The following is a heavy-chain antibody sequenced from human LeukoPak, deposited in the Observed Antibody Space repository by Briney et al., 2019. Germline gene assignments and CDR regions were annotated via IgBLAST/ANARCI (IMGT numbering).Heavy chain of an antibody. D-gene: IGHD1-26*01. CDR2: IYYSGST. CDR3: ARLGYSGTYYGAFDV. CDR1: GDSISSSRYY. V-gene: IGHV4-39*01. Sequence: SETLSLTCSVPGDSISSSRYYWDWIRQPPGKGLEYIGSIYYSGSTYYNPSLKSRVTISVDTSKNQFSLKLSSVTAADTAVYYCARLGYSGTYYGAFDVWGQGTMVTVSS. J-gene: IGHJ3*01.